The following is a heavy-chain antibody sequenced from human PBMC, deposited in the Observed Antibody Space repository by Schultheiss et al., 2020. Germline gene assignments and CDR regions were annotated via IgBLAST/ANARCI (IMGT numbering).Heavy chain of an antibody. CDR2: IYYSGST. J-gene: IGHJ6*03. Sequence: SETLSLTCAVYGGSFSGYYWSWIRQPPGKGLEWIGYIYYSGSTNYNPSLESRVTIAVDTSKNQFSLKLSSVTAADTAVYYCVGATTSDYYYYYMDVWGKGTTVIV. D-gene: IGHD1-26*01. V-gene: IGHV4-59*01. CDR1: GGSFSGYY. CDR3: VGATTSDYYYYYMDV.